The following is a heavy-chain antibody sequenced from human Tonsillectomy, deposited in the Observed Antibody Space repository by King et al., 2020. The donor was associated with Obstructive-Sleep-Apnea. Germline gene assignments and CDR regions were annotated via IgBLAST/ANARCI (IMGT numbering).Heavy chain of an antibody. Sequence: VQLQESGPGLVNPSGTLSLTFAVSGGSISSSNWWSWVRQPPGKGLEWIGVIYHSRSTNYNPSLKSRVTISVDKSKNQFSLKLSSVTAADTAVYYCARGESSLGGFLDYWGQGTLVTVSS. CDR2: IYHSRST. V-gene: IGHV4-4*02. CDR1: GGSISSSNW. D-gene: IGHD3-16*01. CDR3: ARGESSLGGFLDY. J-gene: IGHJ4*02.